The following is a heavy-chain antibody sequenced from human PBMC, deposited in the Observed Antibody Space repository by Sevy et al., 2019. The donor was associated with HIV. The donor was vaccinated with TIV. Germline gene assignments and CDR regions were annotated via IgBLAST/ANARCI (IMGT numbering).Heavy chain of an antibody. CDR3: TNNRGYCIDRVCGEYFDS. CDR1: GFTFSTAW. CDR2: IKSKSEGGTT. V-gene: IGHV3-15*01. Sequence: GGSLRLSCGASGFTFSTAWMTWVRQAPGKGLEWVGRIKSKSEGGTTDYAAPVKGRFTISRDDSKNTLYLQMNSLKSDDTAVYYCTNNRGYCIDRVCGEYFDSWGQGTLVTVSS. J-gene: IGHJ4*02. D-gene: IGHD2-8*01.